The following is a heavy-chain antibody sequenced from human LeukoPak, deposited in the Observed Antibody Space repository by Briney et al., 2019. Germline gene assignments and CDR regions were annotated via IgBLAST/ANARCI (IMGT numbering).Heavy chain of an antibody. CDR3: AKDQKWLDTRGTIGY. CDR1: GFTFSRYA. Sequence: GGSLRLSCATSGFTFSRYAMHWVRQAPGKGLEWVAGISYDGNNPYYADSVKGRFTVSRDNSKNTLDLRMNSLRGEDTALYYCAKDQKWLDTRGTIGYWGQGTLVTVSS. J-gene: IGHJ4*02. V-gene: IGHV3-30-3*01. CDR2: ISYDGNNP. D-gene: IGHD6-19*01.